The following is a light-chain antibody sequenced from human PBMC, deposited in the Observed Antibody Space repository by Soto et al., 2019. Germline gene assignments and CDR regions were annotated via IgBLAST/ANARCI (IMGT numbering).Light chain of an antibody. CDR1: NIGSKS. J-gene: IGLJ7*01. Sequence: SYELTQPPSVSVAPGQTARITCGGNNIGSKSVHWYQQKPGQAPVVVMYYDRDRPSGIPERFSGSNSGNTATLTISRVEAADEADYYCQVWDSSSDHAVFGGGTQLTVL. CDR3: QVWDSSSDHAV. V-gene: IGLV3-21*04. CDR2: YDR.